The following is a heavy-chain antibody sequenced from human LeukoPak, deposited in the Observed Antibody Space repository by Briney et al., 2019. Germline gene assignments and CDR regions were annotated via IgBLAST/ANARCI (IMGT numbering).Heavy chain of an antibody. Sequence: ASVKVSCKASGYTFTGYYMHRVRQAPGQGLEWMGWINPNSGGTNYAQKFQGRVTVTRDTSISTAYMELSRLRSDDTAVYYCARIGVQLWVDTPDYWGQGTLVTVSS. CDR2: INPNSGGT. CDR3: ARIGVQLWVDTPDY. J-gene: IGHJ4*02. D-gene: IGHD5-18*01. V-gene: IGHV1-2*02. CDR1: GYTFTGYY.